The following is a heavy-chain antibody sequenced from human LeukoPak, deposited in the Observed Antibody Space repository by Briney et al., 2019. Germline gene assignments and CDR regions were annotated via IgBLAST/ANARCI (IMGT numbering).Heavy chain of an antibody. CDR2: INWHGTT. J-gene: IGHJ4*02. CDR1: GLTFEDYT. CDR3: VKDISYESSGAVFEY. V-gene: IGHV3-43*01. Sequence: GGSLRLSCAASGLTFEDYTMHWVRQAPGKTLEWVSLINWHGTTYYTDSVKGRFTISRDNSKNSLYLQMDTLRREDTAFYYCVKDISYESSGAVFEYWGQGALVTVSS. D-gene: IGHD3-22*01.